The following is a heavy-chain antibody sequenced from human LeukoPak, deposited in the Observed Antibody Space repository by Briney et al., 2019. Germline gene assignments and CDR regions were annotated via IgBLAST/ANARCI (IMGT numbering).Heavy chain of an antibody. D-gene: IGHD3-16*02. J-gene: IGHJ4*02. CDR3: ARGGAYDYVWGSYRYFDY. V-gene: IGHV1-2*06. CDR2: INPNSGDT. CDR1: GYTFSVYY. Sequence: ASVTVSCTASGYTFSVYYLHWVRQAPGQGLEWMGRINPNSGDTNYAQKFQGRVTMTRDTSISTAYMELSRLRSDDTAVYYCARGGAYDYVWGSYRYFDYWGQGTLVTVSS.